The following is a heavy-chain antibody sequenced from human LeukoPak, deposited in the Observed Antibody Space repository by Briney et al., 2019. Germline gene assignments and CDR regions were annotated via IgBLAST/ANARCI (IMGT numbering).Heavy chain of an antibody. D-gene: IGHD2-21*02. CDR2: TYYRSKWHN. Sequence: SQTLSLTCAISGDSVSSNSAAWNWIRQSPSRGLEWLGRTYYRSKWHNEYPVSVESRIIIKPDTSKNQFSLQLNSVTPEDTAVYYCARLQVYCGGDCYPRWFDPWGQGTLVTVSS. V-gene: IGHV6-1*01. J-gene: IGHJ5*02. CDR1: GDSVSSNSAA. CDR3: ARLQVYCGGDCYPRWFDP.